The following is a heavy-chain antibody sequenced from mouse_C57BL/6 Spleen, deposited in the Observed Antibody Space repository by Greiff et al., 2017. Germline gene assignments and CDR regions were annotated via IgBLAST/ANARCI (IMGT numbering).Heavy chain of an antibody. CDR1: GYAFSSYW. J-gene: IGHJ1*03. D-gene: IGHD1-1*01. CDR2: IYPGDGDT. CDR3: ARYTVVAHWYFDV. Sequence: VQLQQSGAELVKPGASVKISCKASGYAFSSYWMNWVKQRPGKGLEWIGQIYPGDGDTNYNGKFKGKATLTADKSSSTAYMQLSSLTSEGSAVYFCARYTVVAHWYFDVWGTGTTVTVSS. V-gene: IGHV1-80*01.